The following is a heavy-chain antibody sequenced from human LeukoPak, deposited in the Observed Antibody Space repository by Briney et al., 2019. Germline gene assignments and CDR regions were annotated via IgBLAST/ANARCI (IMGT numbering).Heavy chain of an antibody. J-gene: IGHJ4*02. CDR2: ISSDESDK. D-gene: IGHD3-22*01. Sequence: GGSLRLACAASGFTFTRYGMHWVRQAPGKGLEWVAVISSDESDKYYADSVKGRFTISRDNSKNTLFLQMNSLRAQDTAVYYCAKDHYYDSSGHFDYWGQGTLVTVSS. CDR3: AKDHYYDSSGHFDY. CDR1: GFTFTRYG. V-gene: IGHV3-30*18.